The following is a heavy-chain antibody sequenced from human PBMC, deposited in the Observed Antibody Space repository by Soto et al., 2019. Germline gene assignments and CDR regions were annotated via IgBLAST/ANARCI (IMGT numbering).Heavy chain of an antibody. J-gene: IGHJ6*02. Sequence: EVQLVESGGGLVQPGRSLRLSCAASGFTFDDYAMHWVRQAPGKGLEWVSGISWNSGSIGYADSVKGRFTISRDNAKNSLYLQMNSLRAEDTALYYCAKDRVGNYYYGMEVWGQGTTVTVSS. CDR1: GFTFDDYA. CDR2: ISWNSGSI. V-gene: IGHV3-9*01. CDR3: AKDRVGNYYYGMEV.